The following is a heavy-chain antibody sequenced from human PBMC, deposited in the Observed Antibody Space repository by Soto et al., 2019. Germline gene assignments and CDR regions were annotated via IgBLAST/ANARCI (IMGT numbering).Heavy chain of an antibody. CDR2: VSAHNGNT. D-gene: IGHD3-3*01. Sequence: QVQLVQSGGEVKRPGASVKVSCQASGYTFSSYGISWVRQAPGQGLQWMVWVSAHNGNTKYAQILQARLTLTTNTSASTAYMQLRSLTSDDTAVYYCARDSPDDDFWGDVMELYYYSRDVWGQGTTVSLSS. CDR1: GYTFSSYG. J-gene: IGHJ6*02. V-gene: IGHV1-18*01. CDR3: ARDSPDDDFWGDVMELYYYSRDV.